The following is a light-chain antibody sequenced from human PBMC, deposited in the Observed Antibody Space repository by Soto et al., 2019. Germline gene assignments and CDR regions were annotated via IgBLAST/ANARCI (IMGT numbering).Light chain of an antibody. V-gene: IGKV1-5*01. CDR2: EAS. CDR3: QQSNSKSWT. Sequence: DLQMTQSPSTLSASVGDRVTITCRASQGISRWLAWYQQKPGRAPKLLIYEASILESGVPSRFSGSGSGTEFTLTISSLQHSDFATYYCQQSNSKSWTFGQGTRVEIK. J-gene: IGKJ1*01. CDR1: QGISRW.